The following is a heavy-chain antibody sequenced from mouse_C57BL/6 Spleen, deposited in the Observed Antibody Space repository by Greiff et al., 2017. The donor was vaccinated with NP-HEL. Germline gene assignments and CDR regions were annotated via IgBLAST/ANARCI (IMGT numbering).Heavy chain of an antibody. CDR3: ARRAYYSNYGGDYFDY. V-gene: IGHV1-52*01. J-gene: IGHJ2*01. CDR2: IDPSDSET. CDR1: GYTFTSYW. D-gene: IGHD2-5*01. Sequence: QVQLQQPGAELVRPGSSVKLSCKASGYTFTSYWMHWVKQRPIQGLEWIGNIDPSDSETHYNQKFKDKATLTVDKSSSTAYMQLSSLTSEDSAVYYCARRAYYSNYGGDYFDYWGQGTTLTVSS.